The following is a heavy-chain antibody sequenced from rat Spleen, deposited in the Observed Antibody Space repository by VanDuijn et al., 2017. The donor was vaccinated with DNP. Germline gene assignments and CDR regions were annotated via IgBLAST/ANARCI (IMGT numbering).Heavy chain of an antibody. CDR2: ITYSGST. CDR1: GYSITSAY. V-gene: IGHV3-1*01. Sequence: EVQLQESGPGLVKPSQSLSLTCSVTGYSITSAYRWNWIRKFPGNKMEYIGHITYSGSTSYNPSLKRRISITRDTSKNQFFLQLNSVTTEDTATYSCARWGNYFDYWGQGVMVTVSS. J-gene: IGHJ2*01. CDR3: ARWGNYFDY.